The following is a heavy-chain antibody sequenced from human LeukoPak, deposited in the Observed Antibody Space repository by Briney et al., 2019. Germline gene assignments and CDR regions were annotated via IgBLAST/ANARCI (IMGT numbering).Heavy chain of an antibody. CDR2: IKHDGSET. Sequence: GGSLRLSCAASGFILSGDWMSWVRQAPGKGLEWVANIKHDGSETYYVDSLRGRFTISRDNTKNSLYLQMNSLRVEDTAVYYCAELGITMIGGVWGKGTTVTISS. J-gene: IGHJ6*04. V-gene: IGHV3-7*01. CDR1: GFILSGDW. CDR3: AELGITMIGGV. D-gene: IGHD3-10*02.